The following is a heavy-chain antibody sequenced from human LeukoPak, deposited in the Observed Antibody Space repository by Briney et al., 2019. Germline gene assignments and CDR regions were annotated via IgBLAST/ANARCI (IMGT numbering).Heavy chain of an antibody. V-gene: IGHV1-69*04. J-gene: IGHJ3*02. CDR2: IIPILDVA. CDR1: GGTFSSYA. Sequence: ASVKVSCKASGGTFSSYAITWVRQAPGQGLEWMGRIIPILDVANFAQKFQGRVTITADKSTNTAHMELSGLRSEDTAVYYCTREGVYSPDPSSYHRYAFDIWGQGTVVTVSS. D-gene: IGHD3-16*02. CDR3: TREGVYSPDPSSYHRYAFDI.